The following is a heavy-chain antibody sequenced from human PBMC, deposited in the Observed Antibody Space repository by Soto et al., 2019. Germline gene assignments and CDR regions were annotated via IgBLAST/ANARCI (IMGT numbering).Heavy chain of an antibody. D-gene: IGHD5-12*01. CDR2: ISASGST. Sequence: SETLSLTCTVSGGSISSGDFYWIRMRQQPVKGLEWIGYISASGSTYYPPSLKSRVTISVDTSKNRFSLKLNSVTAADAAVYYCAHALSGYDLGAIDYWGQGTLVTVSS. V-gene: IGHV4-31*03. CDR1: GGSISSGDFY. CDR3: AHALSGYDLGAIDY. J-gene: IGHJ4*02.